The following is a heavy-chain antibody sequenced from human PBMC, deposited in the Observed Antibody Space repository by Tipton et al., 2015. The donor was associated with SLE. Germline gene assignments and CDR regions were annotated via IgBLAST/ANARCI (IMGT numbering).Heavy chain of an antibody. CDR3: ARGVGATGFDY. CDR2: ISSSSSYI. CDR1: GFTFSSYG. D-gene: IGHD1-26*01. V-gene: IGHV3-21*01. Sequence: SLRLSCAASGFTFSSYGMHWVRQAPGKGLEWVSSISSSSSYIYYADSVKGRFTISRDNAKNSLYLQMNSLRAEDTAVYYCARGVGATGFDYWGQGTLVTVSS. J-gene: IGHJ4*02.